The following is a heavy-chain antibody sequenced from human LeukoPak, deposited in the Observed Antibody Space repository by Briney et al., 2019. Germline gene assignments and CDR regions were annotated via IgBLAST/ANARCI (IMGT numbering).Heavy chain of an antibody. CDR2: VNGGGSTM. CDR3: ASVIGYHGSGKSYYFEY. D-gene: IGHD3-10*01. J-gene: IGHJ4*02. CDR1: GFTYSHFD. V-gene: IGHV3-48*03. Sequence: PGGSLRLSCAPSGFTYSHFDMNRGRQAPGKGLEWISFVNGGGSTMYYADSVKGRFTISRDNAKNSLYLQMHSLRAEDTAVYFCASVIGYHGSGKSYYFEYQGPVTLVTVSS.